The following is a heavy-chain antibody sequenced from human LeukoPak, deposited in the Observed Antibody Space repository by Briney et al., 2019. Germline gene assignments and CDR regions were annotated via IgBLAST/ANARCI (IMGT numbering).Heavy chain of an antibody. J-gene: IGHJ4*02. CDR1: GFTFSSYS. V-gene: IGHV3-48*01. D-gene: IGHD3-22*01. CDR2: ISSSSSTI. Sequence: GGSLRLSCAASGFTFSSYSMNWVRQAPGKGLEWVSYISSSSSTIYYADSVKGRFTISRDNAKNSLYLQMNSLRAEDTAVYYCAREEDYYDSSGSFGYWGREPWSPSPQ. CDR3: AREEDYYDSSGSFGY.